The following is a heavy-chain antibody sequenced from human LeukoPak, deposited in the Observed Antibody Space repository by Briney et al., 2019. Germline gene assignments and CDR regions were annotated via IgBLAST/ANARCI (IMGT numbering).Heavy chain of an antibody. CDR1: GFTVSSNY. V-gene: IGHV3-66*01. Sequence: GGSLRLSCAASGFTVSSNYMSWVRQAPGKGLEWVSVIYSGGSTYYADSVKGRFTISRDNSKNTLYLQMNSLRAEDTAVYYCARDTSFNCSSTSCYYYGMDVWGQGTTVTVSS. CDR2: IYSGGST. D-gene: IGHD2-2*01. CDR3: ARDTSFNCSSTSCYYYGMDV. J-gene: IGHJ6*02.